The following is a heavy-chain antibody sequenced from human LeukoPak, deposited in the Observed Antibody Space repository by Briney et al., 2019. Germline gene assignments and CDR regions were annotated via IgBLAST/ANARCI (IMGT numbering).Heavy chain of an antibody. CDR1: GYTFTSYY. CDR3: AINGGGDSGYGNFDY. Sequence: VASVKVSCKASGYTFTSYYMHWVRQAPGQGLEWMGIINPSGGSTSYAQKFQGRVTMTRDMSTSTVYMELSSLRAEDTAFYYCAINGGGDSGYGNFDYWGQGTLVTVSS. V-gene: IGHV1-46*03. J-gene: IGHJ4*02. CDR2: INPSGGST. D-gene: IGHD5-12*01.